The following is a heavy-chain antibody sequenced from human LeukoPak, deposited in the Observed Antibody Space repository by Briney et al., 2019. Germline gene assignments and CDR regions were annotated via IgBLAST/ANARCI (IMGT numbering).Heavy chain of an antibody. CDR2: IIPILGIA. CDR1: RGSFSSYA. J-gene: IGHJ6*02. D-gene: IGHD3-3*01. Sequence: SVKVSCKASRGSFSSYAISWVRQAPGQGLEWMGRIIPILGIANYAQKFQGRVTITADKSTSTAYMELSSLRSEDTAVYYCARDLSPQSGTIFGANYYYYYGMDVWGQGTTVTVSS. V-gene: IGHV1-69*04. CDR3: ARDLSPQSGTIFGANYYYYYGMDV.